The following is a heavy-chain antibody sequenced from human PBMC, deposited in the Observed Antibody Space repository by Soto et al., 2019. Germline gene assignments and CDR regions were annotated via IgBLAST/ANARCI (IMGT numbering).Heavy chain of an antibody. V-gene: IGHV4-39*01. CDR1: GGSMSSSSYY. CDR2: IYYSGST. Sequence: PSETLSLTCTVSGGSMSSSSYYWGWIRQPPGKGLEWIGSIYYSGSTYYNPSLKSRVTISVDTSKKQFSLKLSSVIAADTAVYYCARRGTCSGSPSCGMDVWGQVTTVTVSS. CDR3: ARRGTCSGSPSCGMDV. D-gene: IGHD3-10*02. J-gene: IGHJ6*02.